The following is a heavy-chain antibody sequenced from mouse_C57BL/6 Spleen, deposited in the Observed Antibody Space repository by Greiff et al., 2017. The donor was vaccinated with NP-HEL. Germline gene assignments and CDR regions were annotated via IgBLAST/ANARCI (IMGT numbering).Heavy chain of an antibody. D-gene: IGHD1-1*01. CDR1: GYTFTSYW. V-gene: IGHV1-61*01. J-gene: IGHJ3*01. Sequence: QVQLQQPGAELVRPGSSVKLSCKASGYTFTSYWMDWVKQRPGQGLEWIGNIYPSDSETHYNQKFKDKATLTVDKSSSTAYMQLSSLTSEDSAVYYCAREGDYYGSSPAWFAYWGQGTLVTVSA. CDR3: AREGDYYGSSPAWFAY. CDR2: IYPSDSET.